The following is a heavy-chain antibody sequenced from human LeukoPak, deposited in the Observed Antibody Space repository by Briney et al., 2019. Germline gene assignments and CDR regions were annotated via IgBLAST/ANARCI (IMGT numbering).Heavy chain of an antibody. D-gene: IGHD4-23*01. CDR3: AKEMSGGDYYYYYMDV. Sequence: PGGSLRLSCAASGFTFSSYGMSWVRQAPGKGLEWVSAISGSGGSTYYADSVKGRFIISRDNSKNTLYLQMNSLRAEDTAVYYCAKEMSGGDYYYYYMDVWGKGTTVTISS. CDR2: ISGSGGST. J-gene: IGHJ6*03. V-gene: IGHV3-23*01. CDR1: GFTFSSYG.